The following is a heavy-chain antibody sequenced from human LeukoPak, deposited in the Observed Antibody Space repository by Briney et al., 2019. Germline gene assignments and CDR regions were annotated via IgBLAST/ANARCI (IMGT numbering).Heavy chain of an antibody. CDR3: TKNNWFDP. Sequence: PSETLSLTCTVSGGSISSYYWSWIRQPPGKGLEWIGCIYYSGSTNYNPSLKSRVTISVDTSKNQFSLNLKSVTAADTAVYYCTKNNWFDPWGQGTLVTVSS. CDR2: IYYSGST. CDR1: GGSISSYY. J-gene: IGHJ5*02. V-gene: IGHV4-59*12.